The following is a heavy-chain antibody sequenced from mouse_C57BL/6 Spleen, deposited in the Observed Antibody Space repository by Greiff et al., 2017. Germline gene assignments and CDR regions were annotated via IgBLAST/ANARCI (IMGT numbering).Heavy chain of an antibody. CDR1: GYTFTSYW. CDR3: ARRDYYGSSSAMDY. J-gene: IGHJ4*01. Sequence: VQLKQPGAELVRPGSSVKLSCKASGYTFTSYWMDWVKQRPGQGLEWIGNIYPSDSETHYNQKFKDKATLTVDKSSSTAYMQLSSLTSEDSAVYYCARRDYYGSSSAMDYWGQGTSVTVSS. D-gene: IGHD1-1*01. CDR2: IYPSDSET. V-gene: IGHV1-61*01.